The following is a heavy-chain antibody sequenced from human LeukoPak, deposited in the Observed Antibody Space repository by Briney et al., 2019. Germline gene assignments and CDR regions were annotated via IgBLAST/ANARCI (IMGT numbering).Heavy chain of an antibody. J-gene: IGHJ4*02. CDR2: ISSSGGTK. Sequence: GGSLRLSCAGSGFTFSDYYMTWIRQAPGKRLEWISYISSSGGTKYYADSVKGRFTISRDNAKNSMYLQMNSLRAEDTAVYYCARDGRGNYHLDLWGQGTLVTVSS. CDR3: ARDGRGNYHLDL. D-gene: IGHD1-26*01. CDR1: GFTFSDYY. V-gene: IGHV3-11*01.